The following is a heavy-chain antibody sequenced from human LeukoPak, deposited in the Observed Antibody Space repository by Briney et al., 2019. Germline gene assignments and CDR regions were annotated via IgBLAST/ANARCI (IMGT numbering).Heavy chain of an antibody. V-gene: IGHV6-1*01. D-gene: IGHD6-19*01. CDR2: TYYRSKWSN. J-gene: IGHJ4*02. CDR1: GDSVSSSSAT. CDR3: ARGEHPFSGWHYFDY. Sequence: SQTLSLTCAISGDSVSSSSATWNWIRQSPSRGLEWLGRTYYRSKWSNDYAVSVKSRITINPDTSKNQFSLQLNSVTPEDTAVYYCARGEHPFSGWHYFDYWGQGTLVTVSS.